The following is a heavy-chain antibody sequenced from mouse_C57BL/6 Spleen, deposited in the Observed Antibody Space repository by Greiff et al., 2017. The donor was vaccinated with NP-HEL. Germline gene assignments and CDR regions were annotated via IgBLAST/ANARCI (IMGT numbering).Heavy chain of an antibody. CDR1: GYTFTSYW. Sequence: VQLQQSGAELVKPGASVKMSCKASGYTFTSYWITWVKQRPGPGLEWIGDISPGSGSTNYNEKFKSKATLTVDTSSSTAYMQLSRLTSEDSAVYYCARGEDDGPCVRYAYYAMDYWGQGTSVTVAS. CDR2: ISPGSGST. CDR3: ARGEDDGPCVRYAYYAMDY. J-gene: IGHJ4*01. V-gene: IGHV1-55*01. D-gene: IGHD2-3*01.